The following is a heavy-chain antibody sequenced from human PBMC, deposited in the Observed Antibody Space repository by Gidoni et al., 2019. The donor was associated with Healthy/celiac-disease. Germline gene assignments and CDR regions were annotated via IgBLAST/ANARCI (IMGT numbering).Heavy chain of an antibody. CDR2: IYYSGST. CDR3: ARRRYSGYDSFFFDY. CDR1: GCSISSSSYY. J-gene: IGHJ4*02. Sequence: QLQLQESGPGLVKPSATLSLTCTVSGCSISSSSYYWGWIRQPPGKGLEWIGRIYYSGSTYYNPSLKSRVTISVDTSKNQFSLKLSSVTAADTAVYYCARRRYSGYDSFFFDYWGQGTLVTVSS. V-gene: IGHV4-39*01. D-gene: IGHD5-12*01.